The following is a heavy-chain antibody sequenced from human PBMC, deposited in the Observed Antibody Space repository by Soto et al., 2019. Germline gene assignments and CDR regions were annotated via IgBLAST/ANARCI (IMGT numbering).Heavy chain of an antibody. CDR3: AREGGGDCGSSGYYYHYFDY. D-gene: IGHD3-22*01. CDR2: IYYSGRT. J-gene: IGHJ4*02. V-gene: IGHV4-31*03. Sequence: QVQLQESGPGLVKPSQTLSLTCTVSGGSISSGGYYWNWIRQHPGKGLEWIGYIYYSGRTYYNPSHKGRVTISVDTSKHHFSLKLGSVTAAGTALYYCAREGGGDCGSSGYYYHYFDYWGQGTLVTVSS. CDR1: GGSISSGGYY.